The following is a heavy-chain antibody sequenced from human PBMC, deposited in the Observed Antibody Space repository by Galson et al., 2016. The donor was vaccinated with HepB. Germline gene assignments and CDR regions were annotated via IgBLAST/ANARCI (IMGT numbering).Heavy chain of an antibody. V-gene: IGHV3-48*02. Sequence: SLRLSCAASGFTLSSHTMNWVRQAPGKGLEWLSYISNSSRTIHYADSVEGRFAISRDNAKNSLHLQMQSLRDEDTAVYYCASCGVRGFDKWGQGTLVTVSS. CDR2: ISNSSRTI. CDR3: ASCGVRGFDK. CDR1: GFTLSSHT. D-gene: IGHD3-10*01. J-gene: IGHJ4*01.